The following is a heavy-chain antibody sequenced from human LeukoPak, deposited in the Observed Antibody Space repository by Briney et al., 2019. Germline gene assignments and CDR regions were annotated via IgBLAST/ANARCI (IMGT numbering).Heavy chain of an antibody. V-gene: IGHV3-74*01. CDR3: ARAGLPYGMDV. CDR2: INSDGSST. CDR1: GFTFSAYW. J-gene: IGHJ6*02. Sequence: GGSLRLSCAASGFTFSAYWMHWVRQAPGKGLVWVSRINSDGSSTNSADSVKGRFTISRDNAKNTLYLQINSLRAEDTAVYYCARAGLPYGMDVWGQGTTVTVSS.